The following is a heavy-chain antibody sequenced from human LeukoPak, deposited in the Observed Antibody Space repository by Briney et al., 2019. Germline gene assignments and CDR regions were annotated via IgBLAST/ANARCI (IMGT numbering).Heavy chain of an antibody. V-gene: IGHV4-34*01. D-gene: IGHD6-13*01. CDR3: ARGPSSSSWYYFDY. Sequence: SETLSLTCAVYGGSFSGYYWSWIRQPPGKGLEWIGEINHSGSTNYNLSLKSRVTISVDTSKNQFSLKLSSVTAADTAVYYCARGPSSSSWYYFDYWGQGTLVTVSS. CDR1: GGSFSGYY. J-gene: IGHJ4*02. CDR2: INHSGST.